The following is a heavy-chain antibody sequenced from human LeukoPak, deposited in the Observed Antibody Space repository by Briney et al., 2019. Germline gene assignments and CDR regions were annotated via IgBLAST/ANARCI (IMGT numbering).Heavy chain of an antibody. CDR1: GYTFTDYY. Sequence: ASVKVSCKASGYTFTDYYLHWVRQAPGQGFEWMGWINPNSGDANYAQKFQGRVTMTRDTSISTAHMEMSRLRSDDTAVYYCARANFLYCSSTTCLFDYWGQGTLVTVSS. D-gene: IGHD2-2*01. CDR3: ARANFLYCSSTTCLFDY. CDR2: INPNSGDA. J-gene: IGHJ4*02. V-gene: IGHV1-2*02.